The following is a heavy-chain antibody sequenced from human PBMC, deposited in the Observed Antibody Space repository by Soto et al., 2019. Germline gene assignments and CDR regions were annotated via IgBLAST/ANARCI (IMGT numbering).Heavy chain of an antibody. CDR1: GFTFNSSA. CDR3: ATDEGDSFNLNYNYMDV. J-gene: IGHJ6*03. V-gene: IGHV1-58*02. Sequence: ASVKVSRKASGFTFNSSAMQWVRQARGKRLEWIGWIVVGSGNTNYAQKFQERVTITRDMSTSTAYMELSSLRSEDTAVYYCATDEGDSFNLNYNYMDVWGKGTTVTVSS. CDR2: IVVGSGNT. D-gene: IGHD3-16*01.